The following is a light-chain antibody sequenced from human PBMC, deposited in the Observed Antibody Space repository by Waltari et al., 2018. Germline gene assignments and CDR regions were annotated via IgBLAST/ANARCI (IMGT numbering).Light chain of an antibody. CDR2: RNT. V-gene: IGLV3-25*03. J-gene: IGLJ3*02. Sequence: SYEVTQPPSVSVSPGQTARITCSGDEVTRHYVYWYQQKPGQAPVLIMYRNTQRPSGISERFSGSSSGTTVTLTITGAQAEDEADYYCKSSDTSANYRVFGGGTKLTVL. CDR3: KSSDTSANYRV. CDR1: EVTRHY.